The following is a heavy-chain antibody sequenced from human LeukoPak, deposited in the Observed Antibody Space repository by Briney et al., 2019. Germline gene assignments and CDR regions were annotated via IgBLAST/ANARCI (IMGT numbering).Heavy chain of an antibody. D-gene: IGHD1-26*01. V-gene: IGHV4-59*01. CDR1: GGSISSYY. J-gene: IGHJ4*02. CDR3: AKYSIVGATRTFDY. CDR2: IYYSGST. Sequence: SETLSLTCTVSGGSISSYYWSWIRQPPGKELEWIWNIYYSGSTNYNPSLKSRVTISVDTSKNQFSLKLSSVTAADTAVYYCAKYSIVGATRTFDYWGQGTLVTVSS.